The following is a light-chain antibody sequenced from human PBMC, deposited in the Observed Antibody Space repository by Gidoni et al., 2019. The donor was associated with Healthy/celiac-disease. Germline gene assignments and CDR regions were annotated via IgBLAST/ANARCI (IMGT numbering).Light chain of an antibody. CDR2: SNN. V-gene: IGLV1-44*01. J-gene: IGLJ1*01. CDR1: SSNIGSNT. CDR3: AAWDDSLNGYG. Sequence: QSVLHQPPSASGTPGPRGTISCSGSSSNIGSNTVNWYQQLPGTAPKLLIYSNNQRPSGVPDRFSGSKSGTSASLAISGLQSEDEADYYWAAWDDSLNGYGFGTGTKVTVL.